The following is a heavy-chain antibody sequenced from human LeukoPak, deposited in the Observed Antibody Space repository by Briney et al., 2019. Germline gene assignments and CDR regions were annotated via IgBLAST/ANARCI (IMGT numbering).Heavy chain of an antibody. V-gene: IGHV3-21*01. CDR2: ISTSSNYI. CDR3: PRDFKTILGMIDY. J-gene: IGHJ4*02. Sequence: GGSLRLSCAASGFTFSSYSMNWVRQAPGKGLEWVSSISTSSNYIYYADSVKGRFTIARGNAKNSLYLQMSSLRAEDTAVYYCPRDFKTILGMIDYWGQGTLVTVSS. D-gene: IGHD3-3*01. CDR1: GFTFSSYS.